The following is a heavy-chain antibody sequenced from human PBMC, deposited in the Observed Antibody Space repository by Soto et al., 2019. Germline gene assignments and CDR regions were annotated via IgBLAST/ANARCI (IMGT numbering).Heavy chain of an antibody. D-gene: IGHD6-19*01. J-gene: IGHJ4*02. CDR3: SRHKRAVAATEFYY. Sequence: PSETLSLTCAVSGGSINSPIYYWAWIRQPPGKALEWIGSISYSGTTYSNPSLKSRVTISVDTSKNHFSLKLSSVTAADTAVYYCSRHKRAVAATEFYYWGQGALVTVSS. CDR2: ISYSGTT. CDR1: GGSINSPIYY. V-gene: IGHV4-39*01.